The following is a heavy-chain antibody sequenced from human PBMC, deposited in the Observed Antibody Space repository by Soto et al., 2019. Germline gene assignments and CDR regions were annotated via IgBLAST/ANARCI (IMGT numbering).Heavy chain of an antibody. J-gene: IGHJ4*02. CDR3: VKPPAYYYDSTTYYPV. D-gene: IGHD3-22*01. CDR2: ISSDGGST. V-gene: IGHV3-64D*06. Sequence: SGGSLRLSCSASGFHFNIYGVHWVRQAPGKGLEYVSAISSDGGSTYYADSVKGRFSVSRDNSKNTLYLQMSSLRPEDTAVYYCVKPPAYYYDSTTYYPVWGRGTLVTVSS. CDR1: GFHFNIYG.